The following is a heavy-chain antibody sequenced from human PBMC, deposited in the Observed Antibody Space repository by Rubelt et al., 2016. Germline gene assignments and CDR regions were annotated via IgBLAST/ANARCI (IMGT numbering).Heavy chain of an antibody. CDR2: IYYSGST. Sequence: QVQLQQWGAGLLKPSETLSLTCAVYGGSFSGYYWGWIRQPPGKGLEWIGSIYYSGSTYYNPSLQSRVTMSVDPSKNQLSLKVSSVTAADTAVYYCARTVAGFFRRFDPWGQGTLVTVSS. D-gene: IGHD6-19*01. CDR1: GGSFSGYY. CDR3: ARTVAGFFRRFDP. V-gene: IGHV4-34*01. J-gene: IGHJ5*02.